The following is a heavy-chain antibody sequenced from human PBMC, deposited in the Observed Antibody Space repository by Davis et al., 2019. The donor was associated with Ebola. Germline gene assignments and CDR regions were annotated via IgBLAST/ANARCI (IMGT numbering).Heavy chain of an antibody. D-gene: IGHD2-15*01. J-gene: IGHJ3*02. CDR2: FNGGDTDT. Sequence: GESLKTPCTTSACTFSTAWMHSVHQPPGKELRSLSRFNGGDTDTGYADSVKGRFTISRDNAKNTLYLQMNSLRADDTAVYYCANDKWSLDIRGQGTMVTVSS. CDR1: ACTFSTAW. CDR3: ANDKWSLDI. V-gene: IGHV3-74*01.